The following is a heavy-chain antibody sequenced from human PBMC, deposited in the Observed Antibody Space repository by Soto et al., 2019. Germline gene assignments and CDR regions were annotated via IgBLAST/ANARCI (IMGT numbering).Heavy chain of an antibody. V-gene: IGHV3-23*01. J-gene: IGHJ4*02. CDR3: AKSYYGYIFDY. Sequence: GGSLRFSCAASGFTFSSSAMSWVRQAPGKGLEWVSAISGSGGSTYYADSVKGRFTISRDNSKQTLYLQMNSLRAYYTAVYYCAKSYYGYIFDYWGQGTLVTVSS. CDR1: GFTFSSSA. CDR2: ISGSGGST. D-gene: IGHD5-18*01.